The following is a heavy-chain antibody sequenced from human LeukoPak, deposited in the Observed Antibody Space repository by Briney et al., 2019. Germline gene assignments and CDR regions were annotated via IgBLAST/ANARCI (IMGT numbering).Heavy chain of an antibody. CDR1: GYTFTSYG. CDR2: ISAHNGKT. D-gene: IGHD2-21*02. Sequence: GASVKVSCKASGYTFTSYGIIWVRQAPGQGLQWMGWISAHNGKTNYAQNLQGRVTMTTDTSTNTVYLELRSLTSDDTAVYYCARAGTALVYYYWGQGALVTVSS. J-gene: IGHJ4*02. V-gene: IGHV1-18*01. CDR3: ARAGTALVYYY.